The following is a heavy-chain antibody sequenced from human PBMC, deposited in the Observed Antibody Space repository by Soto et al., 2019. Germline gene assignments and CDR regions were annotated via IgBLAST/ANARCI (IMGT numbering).Heavy chain of an antibody. CDR1: GFSITDTSYY. J-gene: IGHJ4*02. Sequence: QLQLQESGPGLVKPSETLSLTCTVSGFSITDTSYYWGWIRHPPGKGLEWIGTIYFSGSTFYHPSLKSDLTISVDTSKNQFSLRLTSVTAADTAVYYCARHGSYWGQGTLVAVSS. CDR2: IYFSGST. V-gene: IGHV4-39*01. CDR3: ARHGSY.